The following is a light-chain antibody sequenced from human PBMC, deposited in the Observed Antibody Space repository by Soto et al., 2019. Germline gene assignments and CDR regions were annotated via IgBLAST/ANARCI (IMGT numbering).Light chain of an antibody. CDR1: QSILYSSNNKNY. J-gene: IGKJ1*01. CDR3: QQYYSTLWT. CDR2: WAS. V-gene: IGKV4-1*01. Sequence: DIVMTQSPVSLAVSLGERATINCKSSQSILYSSNNKNYLAWYQQKPGQPPKLLLYWASTRESGVPDRFIGSGSGTDFTLTISSLQAEDVAVYYCQQYYSTLWTFGQGTKVEIK.